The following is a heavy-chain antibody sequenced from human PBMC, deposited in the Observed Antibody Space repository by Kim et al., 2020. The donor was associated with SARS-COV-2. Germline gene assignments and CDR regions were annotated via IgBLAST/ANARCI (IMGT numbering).Heavy chain of an antibody. V-gene: IGHV3-30*18. D-gene: IGHD3-10*01. Sequence: GGSLRLSCAASGFTFSSYGMHWVRQAPGKGLEWVAVISYDGSNKYYADSVKGRFTISRDNSKNTLYLQMNSLRAEDTAVYYCAKDLDYYGSGRDAFDIWGQGTMVTVSS. CDR3: AKDLDYYGSGRDAFDI. CDR1: GFTFSSYG. CDR2: ISYDGSNK. J-gene: IGHJ3*02.